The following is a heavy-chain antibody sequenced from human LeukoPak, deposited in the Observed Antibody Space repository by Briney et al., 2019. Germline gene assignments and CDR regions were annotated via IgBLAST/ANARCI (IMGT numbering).Heavy chain of an antibody. Sequence: ASVKVSCKASGYTFTSYYMHWVRQAPGQGLEWMGIINPSGGSTSYAQKFQGRVTMTTDTSTSTAYMELRSLRSDDTAVYYCASGYSGYDPYGMDVWGQGTTVTVSS. V-gene: IGHV1-46*01. D-gene: IGHD5-12*01. CDR1: GYTFTSYY. CDR2: INPSGGST. J-gene: IGHJ6*02. CDR3: ASGYSGYDPYGMDV.